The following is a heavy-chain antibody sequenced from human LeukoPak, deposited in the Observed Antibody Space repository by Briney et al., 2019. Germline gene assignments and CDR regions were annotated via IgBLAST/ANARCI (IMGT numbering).Heavy chain of an antibody. CDR3: ARGGYSSSWYPPPWFDP. V-gene: IGHV3-21*01. CDR2: ISSSSSYI. CDR1: GFTFSSYS. Sequence: PGGSLRLSCAASGFTFSSYSMNWVRQAPGKGLEWVSSISSSSSYIYYADSVKGRFTISRDNAKNSQYLQMNSLRAEDTAVYYCARGGYSSSWYPPPWFDPWGQGTLVTVSS. J-gene: IGHJ5*02. D-gene: IGHD6-13*01.